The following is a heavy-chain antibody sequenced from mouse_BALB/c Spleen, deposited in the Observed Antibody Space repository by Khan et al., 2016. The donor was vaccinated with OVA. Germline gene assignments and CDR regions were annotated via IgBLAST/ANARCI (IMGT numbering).Heavy chain of an antibody. Sequence: VQLKQSGPELMKPGASVKISCKASGYSFTNYYIHWVKQSHGQSLEWIGYIDPFNGGTNYNQKFKGTATLTVDKSSSTAYMHLSSLTSEDSAFYYCTRLGTTGWFAYWGQGTLVTVSA. CDR2: IDPFNGGT. CDR1: GYSFTNYY. D-gene: IGHD2-13*01. CDR3: TRLGTTGWFAY. J-gene: IGHJ3*01. V-gene: IGHV1S135*01.